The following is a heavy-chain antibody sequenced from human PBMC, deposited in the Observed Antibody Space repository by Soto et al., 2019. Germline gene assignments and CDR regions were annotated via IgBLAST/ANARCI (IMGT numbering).Heavy chain of an antibody. J-gene: IGHJ4*02. CDR3: AIVLESSGNEVATDF. D-gene: IGHD3-22*01. Sequence: GGSLRLSCAASGFTFRSYWMHWVRQAPGKGLVWVSRINSAGSSTRYADSVKGRFTISRDNAKNTLYLQMNSLRADDTAVYYCAIVLESSGNEVATDFWGQGTLGTVFS. V-gene: IGHV3-74*01. CDR1: GFTFRSYW. CDR2: INSAGSST.